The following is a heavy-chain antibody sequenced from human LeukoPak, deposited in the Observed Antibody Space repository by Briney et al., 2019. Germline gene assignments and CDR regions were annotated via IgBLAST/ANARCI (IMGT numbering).Heavy chain of an antibody. J-gene: IGHJ6*03. D-gene: IGHD3-10*01. CDR1: GFTFSSHA. CDR2: ISSSGGRT. Sequence: PGGSLRLSCAASGFTFSSHAMNWVRQGPGKGLEWVSAISSSGGRTYYADSEEGRFTISRDRSKNTLNLQMKSLRVEDTAVYFCARGRGYYYNMDVWGKGTTVTVSS. CDR3: ARGRGYYYNMDV. V-gene: IGHV3-23*01.